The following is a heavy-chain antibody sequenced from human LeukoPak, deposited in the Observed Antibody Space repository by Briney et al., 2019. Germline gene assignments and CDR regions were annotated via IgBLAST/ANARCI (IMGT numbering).Heavy chain of an antibody. V-gene: IGHV3-23*01. CDR3: AKGGQTDRFDY. J-gene: IGHJ4*02. CDR2: ISDSGGRT. CDR1: GFTFSIYA. Sequence: GGSLRLSCAASGFTFSIYAMSWVRQAPGKGLEWVSVISDSGGRTYYTDSVRGRFTISRDNSKSTLYLQMNSLRAEDTAVFYCAKGGQTDRFDYWGQGALVTVSS. D-gene: IGHD5-12*01.